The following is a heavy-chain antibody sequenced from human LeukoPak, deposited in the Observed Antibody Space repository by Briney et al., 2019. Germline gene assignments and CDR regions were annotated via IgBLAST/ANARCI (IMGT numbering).Heavy chain of an antibody. V-gene: IGHV3-21*01. Sequence: GGSLRLSCAASGLIFSTHSMSWVRQAPGKGLEWVSSISSGSSHIYYADSIKGRFTISRDNAKNSLFLQMNSLRAEDTAVYYCARDFRTQLNGYSPPYHFDYWGQGDLVTVSS. D-gene: IGHD5-24*01. CDR1: GLIFSTHS. CDR2: ISSGSSHI. CDR3: ARDFRTQLNGYSPPYHFDY. J-gene: IGHJ4*02.